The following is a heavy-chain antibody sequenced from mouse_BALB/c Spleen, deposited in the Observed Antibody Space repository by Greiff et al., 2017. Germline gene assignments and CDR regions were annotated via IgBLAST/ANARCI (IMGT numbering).Heavy chain of an antibody. CDR3: DRDFGTYGGFAY. V-gene: IGHV2-9*02. D-gene: IGHD5-1*01. CDR1: GFSLTSYG. J-gene: IGHJ3*01. CDR2: IWAGGST. Sequence: VQVVESGPGLVAPSQSLSITCTVSGFSLTSYGVHWVRQPPGKGLEWLGVIWAGGSTNYNSALMSRLSIRKDNSKSQVFLKMNSLQTDDTAMYYSDRDFGTYGGFAYWGQGTLVTVSA.